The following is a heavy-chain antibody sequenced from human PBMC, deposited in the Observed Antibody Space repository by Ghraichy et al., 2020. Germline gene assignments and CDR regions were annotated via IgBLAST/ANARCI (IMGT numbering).Heavy chain of an antibody. CDR3: ARDEFGDQYSSSWSDFDY. Sequence: ASVKVSCKASGYTFTGYYMHWVRQAPGQGLEWMGWINPNSGGTNYAQKFQGRVTMTRDTSISTAYMELSRLRSDDTAVYYCARDEFGDQYSSSWSDFDYWGQGTLVTVSS. CDR1: GYTFTGYY. V-gene: IGHV1-2*02. J-gene: IGHJ4*02. CDR2: INPNSGGT. D-gene: IGHD6-13*01.